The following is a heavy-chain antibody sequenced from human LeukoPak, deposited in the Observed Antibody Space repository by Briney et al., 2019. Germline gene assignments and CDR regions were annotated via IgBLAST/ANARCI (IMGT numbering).Heavy chain of an antibody. Sequence: GEALEISCKGSGYSFASSWIGWGRPMPGKGLGWVGIIYPGDSDTRYSPSFQGQVTISADKSISTAYLQWSSLKAADTAMYYCARGDDSSGYLTSFDYWGQGTLVTVSS. D-gene: IGHD3-22*01. V-gene: IGHV5-51*01. CDR3: ARGDDSSGYLTSFDY. CDR2: IYPGDSDT. J-gene: IGHJ4*02. CDR1: GYSFASSW.